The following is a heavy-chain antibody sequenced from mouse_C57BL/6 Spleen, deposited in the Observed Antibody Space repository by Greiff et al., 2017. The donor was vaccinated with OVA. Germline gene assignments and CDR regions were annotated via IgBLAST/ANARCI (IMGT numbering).Heavy chain of an antibody. Sequence: VQLQQSGPELVKPGASVKIPCKASGYTFTDYNMDWVKQSHGKSLEWIGDINPNNGGTIYNQKFKGKATLTVDKSSSTAYMELRSLTSEDTAVYYCARLDYYGLYYFDYWGQGTTLTVSS. D-gene: IGHD1-1*01. CDR3: ARLDYYGLYYFDY. J-gene: IGHJ2*01. CDR2: INPNNGGT. V-gene: IGHV1-18*01. CDR1: GYTFTDYN.